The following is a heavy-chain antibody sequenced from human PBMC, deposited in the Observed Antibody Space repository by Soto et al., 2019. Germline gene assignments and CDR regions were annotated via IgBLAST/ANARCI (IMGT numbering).Heavy chain of an antibody. J-gene: IGHJ6*02. D-gene: IGHD1-26*01. CDR3: AKDIDRELLKPGYYYYYGMDV. CDR1: GFTFDDYT. CDR2: ISWDGGST. Sequence: GGSLRLSCAASGFTFDDYTMHWVRQAPGKGLEWVSLISWDGGSTYYADSVKGRFTISRDNSKNSLYLQMNSLRTEDTALYYCAKDIDRELLKPGYYYYYGMDVWGQGTTVTSP. V-gene: IGHV3-43*01.